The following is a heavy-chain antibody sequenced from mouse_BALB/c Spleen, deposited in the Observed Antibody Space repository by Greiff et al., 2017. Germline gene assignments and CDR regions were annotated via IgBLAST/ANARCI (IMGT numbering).Heavy chain of an antibody. D-gene: IGHD2-3*01. CDR3: TRWDGSHFDY. CDR2: IDPENGDT. V-gene: IGHV14-4*02. CDR1: GFNIKDYY. J-gene: IGHJ2*01. Sequence: VQLQQSGAELVRSGASVKLSCTASGFNIKDYYMHWVKQRPEQGLEWIGWIDPENGDTEYAPKFQGKATMTADTSSNTAYLQLSSLTSEDTAVYYCTRWDGSHFDYWGQGTTLTVSS.